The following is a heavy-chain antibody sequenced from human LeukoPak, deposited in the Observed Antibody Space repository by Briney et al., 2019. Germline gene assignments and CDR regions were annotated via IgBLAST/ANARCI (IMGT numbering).Heavy chain of an antibody. Sequence: PSETLSLTCTVSGGSISSSSYYWGWIRQPPGMGLEWIGSIYYSGSTYYNPSLKSRVTISVDTSKNQFSLKLSSVTAADTAVYYCARDKVPEVGGYYFDYWGQGTLVTVSS. D-gene: IGHD2-15*01. CDR3: ARDKVPEVGGYYFDY. CDR2: IYYSGST. V-gene: IGHV4-39*02. CDR1: GGSISSSSYY. J-gene: IGHJ4*02.